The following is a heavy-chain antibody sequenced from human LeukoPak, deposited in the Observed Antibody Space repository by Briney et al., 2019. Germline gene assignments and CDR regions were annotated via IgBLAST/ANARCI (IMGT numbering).Heavy chain of an antibody. CDR1: GFTFSSYS. J-gene: IGHJ5*02. Sequence: GGSLRLSCAASGFTFSSYSMNWVRQAPGKGLEWVSSIGSSSSYIYYADSVKGRFTISRDNAKNSLYLQMNSLRAEDTAVYYCARDRRAMTTVTGGFDPWGQGTLVTVSS. D-gene: IGHD4-17*01. CDR2: IGSSSSYI. V-gene: IGHV3-21*01. CDR3: ARDRRAMTTVTGGFDP.